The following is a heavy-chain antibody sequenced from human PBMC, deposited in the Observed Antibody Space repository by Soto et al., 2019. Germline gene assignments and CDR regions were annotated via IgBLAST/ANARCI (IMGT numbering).Heavy chain of an antibody. CDR1: GFTFSSYA. CDR3: ARVHYGDFDY. D-gene: IGHD4-17*01. Sequence: QVQLVESGGGVVQPGRSLRLSCAASGFTFSSYAMHWVRQAPGKGLEWVAVISYDGSNKYYADSVKGRFTISRDNSKNTLYLQMNSVRAEDTAVYYCARVHYGDFDYWGQGTLVTVSS. J-gene: IGHJ4*02. V-gene: IGHV3-30-3*01. CDR2: ISYDGSNK.